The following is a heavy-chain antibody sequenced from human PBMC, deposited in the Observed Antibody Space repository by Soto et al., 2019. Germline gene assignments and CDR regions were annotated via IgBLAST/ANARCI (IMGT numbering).Heavy chain of an antibody. Sequence: QVRLVQSGAEVRRPGASVKVSCKAPGDTFTSYYLNWVRQAPGQGLEWMGVINPHGGSTKYAQKFQGRVTMTRDTSRSTAYMELRSLRSDDTAIYYCARSSGGNFGIIIEGSNWFDPWGQGTLVTVSS. CDR1: GDTFTSYY. J-gene: IGHJ5*02. CDR2: INPHGGST. D-gene: IGHD3-3*01. CDR3: ARSSGGNFGIIIEGSNWFDP. V-gene: IGHV1-46*01.